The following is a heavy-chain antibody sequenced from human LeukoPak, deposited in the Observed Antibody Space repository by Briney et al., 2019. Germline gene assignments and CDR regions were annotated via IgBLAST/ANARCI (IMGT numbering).Heavy chain of an antibody. CDR2: INPNSGGT. J-gene: IGHJ5*02. CDR3: ARDHSIAAAATANWFDP. Sequence: GASVKVSCKASGYTFTGYYMHWVRQAPGQGLEWMGWINPNSGGTNYAQKFQGRVTMTRDTSISTAYMELSRLRSDDTAVYYCARDHSIAAAATANWFDPWGQGTLVTVSS. CDR1: GYTFTGYY. D-gene: IGHD6-13*01. V-gene: IGHV1-2*02.